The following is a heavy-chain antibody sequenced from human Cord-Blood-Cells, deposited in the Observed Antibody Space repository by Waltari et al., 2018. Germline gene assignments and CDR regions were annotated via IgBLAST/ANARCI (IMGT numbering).Heavy chain of an antibody. CDR3: ARGGTAMVIDY. CDR2: IYYSGST. CDR1: GGSISSYY. D-gene: IGHD5-18*01. J-gene: IGHJ4*02. Sequence: QVQLQESGPGLVKPSETLSLTCTVSGGSISSYYWSWLRQPPGKGLEWIGYIYYSGSTNYNPSLKSRVTISVDTSKNQFSLKLSSVTAADTAVYYCARGGTAMVIDYWGQGTLVTVSS. V-gene: IGHV4-59*01.